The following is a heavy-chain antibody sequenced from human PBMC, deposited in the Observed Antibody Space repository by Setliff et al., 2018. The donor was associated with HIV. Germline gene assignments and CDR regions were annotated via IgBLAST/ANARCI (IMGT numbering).Heavy chain of an antibody. CDR2: IYPGDSDT. Sequence: PGESLKISCKGSGYRFTNYWIGWVRQMPGKGLEWMGMIYPGDSDTRYSPSFQGQVTISADKSISTAYLQWSSLKASDTAMYYCARAVEDYNFLTGRNDAFDIWGQGTMVTVS. D-gene: IGHD3-9*01. V-gene: IGHV5-51*01. CDR3: ARAVEDYNFLTGRNDAFDI. CDR1: GYRFTNYW. J-gene: IGHJ3*02.